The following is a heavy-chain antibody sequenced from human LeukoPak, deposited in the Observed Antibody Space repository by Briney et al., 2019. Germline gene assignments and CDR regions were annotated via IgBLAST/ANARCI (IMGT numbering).Heavy chain of an antibody. Sequence: SETLSLSCTLSGYSISSGYYWGWIRQPPGKGLEWIGSIYHSGSTYYNPSLKSRVTISVDTSKNQFSLKLSSVTAADTAVYYCARGASYDFWSGPYYFDYWGQGTLVTVPS. CDR2: IYHSGST. V-gene: IGHV4-38-2*02. CDR3: ARGASYDFWSGPYYFDY. CDR1: GYSISSGYY. D-gene: IGHD3-3*01. J-gene: IGHJ4*02.